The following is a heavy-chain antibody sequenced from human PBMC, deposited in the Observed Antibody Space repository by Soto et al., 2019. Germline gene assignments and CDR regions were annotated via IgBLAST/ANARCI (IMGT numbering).Heavy chain of an antibody. V-gene: IGHV3-23*01. CDR1: GFTFSGYA. J-gene: IGHJ4*01. D-gene: IGHD2-21*02. CDR3: APNSGRLTTAWPFDY. Sequence: EVQLLESGGDLVQPGRSLRLSCAASGFTFSGYAMSWVHQAPGKGLEWVSVIHGGGNSAYYADSVKCPFTISRDNPKNTLYLQISSLRGEVTAVSYCAPNSGRLTTAWPFDYWAHLTLVTVSS. CDR2: IHGGGNSA.